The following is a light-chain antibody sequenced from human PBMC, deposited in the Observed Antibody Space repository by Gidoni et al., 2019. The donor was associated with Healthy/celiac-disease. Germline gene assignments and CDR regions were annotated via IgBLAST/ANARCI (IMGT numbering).Light chain of an antibody. Sequence: DIQMTQSPSSLSASVGDRVTITCRASQSISSYLNWYQQKPGKAPKLLIYAASSLQSRVPPKFSGSGSGTDFTLTISSLQPEDFATYYCQQSYSTPRSFGQGTRLEIK. V-gene: IGKV1-39*01. CDR2: AAS. CDR1: QSISSY. CDR3: QQSYSTPRS. J-gene: IGKJ5*01.